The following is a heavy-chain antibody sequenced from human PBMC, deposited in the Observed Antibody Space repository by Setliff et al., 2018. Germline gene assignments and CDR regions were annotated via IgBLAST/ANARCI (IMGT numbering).Heavy chain of an antibody. CDR3: ARTCSGSGCYAGLES. V-gene: IGHV3-74*01. Sequence: PGGSLRLSCAASGFTFSNHWMHWVRQTPGKGLVWVSRINGDGRSTNYADSVKGRFTISRDNSKNTLYLQMNSLRPEDTAVYYCARTCSGSGCYAGLESWGQGTLVTVSS. D-gene: IGHD2-15*01. J-gene: IGHJ4*02. CDR1: GFTFSNHW. CDR2: INGDGRST.